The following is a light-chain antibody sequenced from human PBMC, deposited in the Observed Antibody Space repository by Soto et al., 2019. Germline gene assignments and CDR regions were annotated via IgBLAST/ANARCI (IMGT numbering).Light chain of an antibody. CDR2: KAS. V-gene: IGKV1-5*03. CDR3: QQYHSSPPWT. CDR1: QTIYSW. J-gene: IGKJ1*01. Sequence: DIQMTQSPSTLSASVGDRVTLTCRASQTIYSWLAWYQQKPGKAPNLLIYKASTLESGVPSRFSGSGSGTEFTLTISSLQPDDFAPYYCQQYHSSPPWTFGQGTKVEIK.